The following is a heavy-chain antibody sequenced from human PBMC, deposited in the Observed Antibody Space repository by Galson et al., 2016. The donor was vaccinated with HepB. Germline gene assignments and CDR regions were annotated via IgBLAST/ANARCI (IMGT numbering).Heavy chain of an antibody. J-gene: IGHJ4*02. Sequence: FSSYSMNWVRQAPGKGLEWVSSISSSSNYIYYADSVKGRFTISRDNAKNSLYLQMSSLRAEDTAVYFCARDGSIFDYWGQGTLVTVSS. CDR1: FSSYS. CDR3: ARDGSIFDY. CDR2: ISSSSNYI. V-gene: IGHV3-21*01. D-gene: IGHD2/OR15-2a*01.